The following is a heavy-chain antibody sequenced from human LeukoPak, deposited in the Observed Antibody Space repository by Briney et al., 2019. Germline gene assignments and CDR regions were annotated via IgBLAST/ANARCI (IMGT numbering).Heavy chain of an antibody. Sequence: GGSLRLSCAASGFTFSSYWMSWVRQAPGKGLEWVANIKQDGSEKYYVDSVKGRFTISRDNAKNSLYLQMNSLRAEDTAVYYCARDLAQLVDTAMARFGYWGQGTLVTVSS. V-gene: IGHV3-7*01. J-gene: IGHJ4*02. CDR3: ARDLAQLVDTAMARFGY. CDR2: IKQDGSEK. D-gene: IGHD5-18*01. CDR1: GFTFSSYW.